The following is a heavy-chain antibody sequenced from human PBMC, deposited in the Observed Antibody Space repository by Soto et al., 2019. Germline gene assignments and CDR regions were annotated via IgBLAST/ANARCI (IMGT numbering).Heavy chain of an antibody. CDR2: INPNSGGT. V-gene: IGHV1-2*04. Sequence: ASVKVSCTASGYTFTGYYMHWVRQAPGQGLEWMGWINPNSGGTSYAQKFQGWVTMTRDTSISTAYMVLSRLRSDDTAVYYCARDGSEPYYYDSSGQYYFDYWGQGTLVTV. CDR3: ARDGSEPYYYDSSGQYYFDY. CDR1: GYTFTGYY. J-gene: IGHJ4*02. D-gene: IGHD3-22*01.